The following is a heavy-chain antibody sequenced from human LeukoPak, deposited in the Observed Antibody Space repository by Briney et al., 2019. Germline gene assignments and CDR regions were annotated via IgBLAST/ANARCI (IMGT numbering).Heavy chain of an antibody. V-gene: IGHV4-38-2*02. CDR2: IYSSGDT. Sequence: SETLSLTCTVSGYSITSGFYWGWIRQPPGKGLEWIGRIYSSGDTHYNPSFQSRVTMSVDTSKNQFSLNLSSVTAADTAVYYCARDNIPAHINDAFDIWGQGRMVTVSA. D-gene: IGHD6-13*01. J-gene: IGHJ3*02. CDR3: ARDNIPAHINDAFDI. CDR1: GYSITSGFY.